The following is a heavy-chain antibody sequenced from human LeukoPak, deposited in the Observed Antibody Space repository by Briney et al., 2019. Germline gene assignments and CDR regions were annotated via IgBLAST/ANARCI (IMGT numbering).Heavy chain of an antibody. CDR1: GLTFSDYY. CDR2: ISSSGSTI. V-gene: IGHV3-11*04. Sequence: GGSLRLSCAASGLTFSDYYMSWIRQAPGKGLEWVSYISSSGSTIYYADSVKGRFTISRDNAKNSLYLQMNSLRAEDTAVYYCARVDSSGYYHDAFDIWGQGTMVTVSS. CDR3: ARVDSSGYYHDAFDI. J-gene: IGHJ3*02. D-gene: IGHD3-22*01.